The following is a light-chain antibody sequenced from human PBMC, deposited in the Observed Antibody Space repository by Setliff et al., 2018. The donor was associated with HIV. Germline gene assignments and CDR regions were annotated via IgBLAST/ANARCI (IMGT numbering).Light chain of an antibody. Sequence: QSALTQPRSVSGSPGQSVTISCTGTSSDVGGYNSVSWYQHLPGKAPKLMIYDVTKRPSGVPDRFSGSKSGNTASLTISGLQSEDEADYYCCSYAGSYTSLYVFGTGTKVTVL. V-gene: IGLV2-11*01. CDR1: SSDVGGYNS. CDR3: CSYAGSYTSLYV. CDR2: DVT. J-gene: IGLJ1*01.